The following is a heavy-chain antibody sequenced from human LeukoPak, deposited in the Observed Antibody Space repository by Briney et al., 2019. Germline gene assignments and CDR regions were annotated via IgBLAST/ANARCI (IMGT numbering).Heavy chain of an antibody. Sequence: GGSLRLSCAASGFTFSDYYMSWIRQAPGKALEWVSYVSSGSSTIYYADSVKGRFTVSRDNGKRSLYLHMNSLRAEDTAMYYCARDDPPGRYSYYDGIDYWGQGTLVTVSS. CDR3: ARDDPPGRYSYYDGIDY. CDR2: VSSGSSTI. CDR1: GFTFSDYY. J-gene: IGHJ4*02. V-gene: IGHV3-11*04. D-gene: IGHD4-11*01.